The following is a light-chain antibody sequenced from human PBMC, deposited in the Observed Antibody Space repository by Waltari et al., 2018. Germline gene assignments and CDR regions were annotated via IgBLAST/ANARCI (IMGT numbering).Light chain of an antibody. CDR3: QQYNNWPPLT. V-gene: IGKV1-33*01. J-gene: IGKJ4*01. CDR2: DAS. CDR1: QDISNY. Sequence: DIQMTQSPSSLSASVGDRVTITCQASQDISNYLNWYQQKPGKAPKLLIYDASNLETGVPSRFSGSGSGTDFTFTISSLQSEDFAFYYCQQYNNWPPLTFGGGTKVEIK.